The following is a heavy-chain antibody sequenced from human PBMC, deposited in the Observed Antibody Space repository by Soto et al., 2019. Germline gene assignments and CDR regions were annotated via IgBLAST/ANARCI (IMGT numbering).Heavy chain of an antibody. CDR2: ISAYNGNT. V-gene: IGHV1-18*01. J-gene: IGHJ4*02. Sequence: QVQLVQSGAEVKKPGASVKVSCKASGYTFTHYGISWLRQAPGQGLEWRGGISAYNGNTKYAQKLQGRVTMTTDTSTSTAYMEVRSLRSDDTAVYYCARDLAVGLVDYWGQGTLVTVSS. D-gene: IGHD6-19*01. CDR3: ARDLAVGLVDY. CDR1: GYTFTHYG.